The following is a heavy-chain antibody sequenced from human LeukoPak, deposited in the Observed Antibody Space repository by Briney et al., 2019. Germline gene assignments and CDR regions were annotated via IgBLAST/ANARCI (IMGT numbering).Heavy chain of an antibody. Sequence: GGSLRLSCAASEFTFSSYAMSWVRQAPGKGLEWVSAISGSGGSTYYADSVKGRFTISRDNSKNTLYLQMNSLRAEDTGVYYCAKDRAATLVAVAGDYWGQGTLVTVSS. CDR1: EFTFSSYA. D-gene: IGHD6-19*01. CDR3: AKDRAATLVAVAGDY. CDR2: ISGSGGST. J-gene: IGHJ4*02. V-gene: IGHV3-23*01.